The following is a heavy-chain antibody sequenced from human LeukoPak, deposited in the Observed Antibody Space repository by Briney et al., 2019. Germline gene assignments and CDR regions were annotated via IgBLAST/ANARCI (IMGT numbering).Heavy chain of an antibody. J-gene: IGHJ4*02. CDR1: GFTFSSYA. CDR3: ARDTSGSHDY. CDR2: ISYDGSNK. V-gene: IGHV3-30-3*01. D-gene: IGHD1-26*01. Sequence: GGSLRLSCAASGFTFSSYAMHRVRQAPGKGLEWVAVISYDGSNKYYADSVKGRFTISRDNSKNTLYLQMNSLRAEDTAVYYCARDTSGSHDYWGQGTLVTVSS.